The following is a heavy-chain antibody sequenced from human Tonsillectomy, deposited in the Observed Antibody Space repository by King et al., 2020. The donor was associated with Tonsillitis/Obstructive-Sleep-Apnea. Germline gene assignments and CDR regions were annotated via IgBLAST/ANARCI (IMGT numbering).Heavy chain of an antibody. J-gene: IGHJ6*03. D-gene: IGHD5-12*01. CDR1: GYSFTNYW. V-gene: IGHV5-51*01. CDR3: ARHDVMGGYENSYYRDV. CDR2: IYPGDSDT. Sequence: QLVQSGAEVKKPGESLKISCKGSGYSFTNYWIGWVRQMPGKGLEWMGIIYPGDSDTIYSPSFQDQVTISADKSISAAYLQWSSLKASDTAMYYCARHDVMGGYENSYYRDVWGKGTTVTVSS.